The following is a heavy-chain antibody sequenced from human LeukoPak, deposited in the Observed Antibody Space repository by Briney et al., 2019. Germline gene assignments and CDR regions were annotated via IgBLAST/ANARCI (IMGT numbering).Heavy chain of an antibody. D-gene: IGHD3-10*01. V-gene: IGHV3-30*04. CDR2: ISYGETNY. CDR3: ARARTGSYYSTFEH. J-gene: IGHJ1*01. CDR1: GFTFSAYA. Sequence: PGGSLRLSCTASGFTFSAYAMHWVRQAPGKGLEWVAVISYGETNYYYAESVKGRFSISRDDSKNTLVLQMNSLTTEDTGVYYCARARTGSYYSTFEHWGQGTLVSVSS.